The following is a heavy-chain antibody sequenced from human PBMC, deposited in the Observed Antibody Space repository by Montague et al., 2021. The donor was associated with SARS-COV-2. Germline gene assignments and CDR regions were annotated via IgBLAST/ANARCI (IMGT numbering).Heavy chain of an antibody. D-gene: IGHD3-22*01. CDR3: EKAPDSYDSSGYVPTYFDS. J-gene: IGHJ4*02. CDR2: ITWNGHSE. Sequence: SLRLSCAASGFRFDDYGMHWVRPAPGKGLEWVSGITWNGHSEEYADSVKGRFNISRDNAKNSLYLQMDSLRFADTAFYYCEKAPDSYDSSGYVPTYFDSWGQGTLVTVSS. V-gene: IGHV3-9*01. CDR1: GFRFDDYG.